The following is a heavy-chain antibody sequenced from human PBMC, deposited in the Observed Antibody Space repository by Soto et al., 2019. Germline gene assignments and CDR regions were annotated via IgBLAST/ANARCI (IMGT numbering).Heavy chain of an antibody. J-gene: IGHJ4*02. CDR1: GFTFSSYG. CDR3: ARDAFRYCGGDCGFDY. Sequence: QVQLVESGGGVVQPGRSLRLSCAASGFTFSSYGMHWVRQAPGKGLERVAVIWYDGSNKYYADSVKGRFTISRDNSKNTLYLQMNSLRAEDTAVYYCARDAFRYCGGDCGFDYWGQGTLVTVSS. V-gene: IGHV3-33*01. D-gene: IGHD2-21*02. CDR2: IWYDGSNK.